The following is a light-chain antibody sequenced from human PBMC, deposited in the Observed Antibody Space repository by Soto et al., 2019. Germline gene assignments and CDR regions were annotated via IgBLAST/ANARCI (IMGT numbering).Light chain of an antibody. CDR3: CSYTGSYSYV. CDR2: DVT. J-gene: IGLJ1*01. Sequence: QSVRTRPHSVSGSPGQSVTISGTGTITDVGGYSYVSWYQQHPRKAPQLIIYDVTEQPSGVPDRFSGSKSGNTASLTISGLQAEDEADYYGCSYTGSYSYVFGIGTKVTVL. CDR1: ITDVGGYSY. V-gene: IGLV2-11*01.